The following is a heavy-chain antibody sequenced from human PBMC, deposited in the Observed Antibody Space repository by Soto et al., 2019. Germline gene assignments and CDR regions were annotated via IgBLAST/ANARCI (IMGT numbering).Heavy chain of an antibody. D-gene: IGHD3-22*01. CDR2: INPKSDDT. CDR1: LYTFTVYY. Sequence: XSLKVSCDPTLYTFTVYYMHWGREPPVQGLEWLGWINPKSDDTNYAPKFRGWVTMTRDTSITTAYMELSRLRSDETAVYYCARDARAYYSDTTGYYYGLYFDFWGQGTLVTVSS. J-gene: IGHJ4*02. CDR3: ARDARAYYSDTTGYYYGLYFDF. V-gene: IGHV1-2*04.